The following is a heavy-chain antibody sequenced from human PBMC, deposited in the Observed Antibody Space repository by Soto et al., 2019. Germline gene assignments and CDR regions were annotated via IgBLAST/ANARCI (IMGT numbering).Heavy chain of an antibody. Sequence: EVQLLESGGGLVQPGGSLRLSCAASGFTFGSYAMSWVRQDPGKGLEWVSLISGTGASSEYANSVKGRFTISRDYSKTTVFLQINSLRAEDTAVYFCAKDNGNYGSGSFSHWGQGTLVTVSS. CDR3: AKDNGNYGSGSFSH. D-gene: IGHD3-10*01. CDR2: ISGTGASS. V-gene: IGHV3-23*01. CDR1: GFTFGSYA. J-gene: IGHJ4*02.